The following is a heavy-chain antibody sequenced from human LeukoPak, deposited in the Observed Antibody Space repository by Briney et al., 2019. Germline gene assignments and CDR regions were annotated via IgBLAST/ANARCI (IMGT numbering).Heavy chain of an antibody. V-gene: IGHV4-39*01. CDR3: ARVDIAVVPSATFDY. J-gene: IGHJ4*02. CDR1: GGSISSSSYY. CDR2: IYYSGST. D-gene: IGHD2-2*01. Sequence: SETLSLTCTVSGGSISSSSYYWGWIRQPPGKGLEWIGSIYYSGSTYYNPSLKSRVTISVDTSNNQFSLKLNSVTAADTAVYYCARVDIAVVPSATFDYWGQGNLVIVSS.